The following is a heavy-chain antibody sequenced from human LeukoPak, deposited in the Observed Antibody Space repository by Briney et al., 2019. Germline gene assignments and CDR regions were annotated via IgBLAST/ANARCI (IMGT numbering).Heavy chain of an antibody. CDR1: GFTFSSYW. V-gene: IGHV3-7*01. J-gene: IGHJ6*02. Sequence: GGSLRLSCAASGFTFSSYWMSWVRQAPGKGLEWVASIKQDGSEKYYVDSVKGRFTISRDNAKNSLYLQMNSLRAEDTAVYYCARDSTMIDDYYYYYGMDVWGQGTTVTVSS. D-gene: IGHD3-22*01. CDR3: ARDSTMIDDYYYYYGMDV. CDR2: IKQDGSEK.